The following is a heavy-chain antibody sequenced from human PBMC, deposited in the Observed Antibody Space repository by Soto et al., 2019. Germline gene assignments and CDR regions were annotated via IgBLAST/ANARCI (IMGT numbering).Heavy chain of an antibody. CDR3: ARHVTVTKQHFFYVDL. CDR2: ISYSGIT. D-gene: IGHD4-17*01. J-gene: IGHJ2*01. Sequence: QLQLQESDSGPVRPSETLSLTCSVSGDAITGNPFYCAWVRQSPGKGPEWIGSISYSGITPYKPSLKSRVTISTDTPKNPFSLKLTSVTAADKAVFYCARHVTVTKQHFFYVDLWGRGTLVTVSS. V-gene: IGHV4-39*01. CDR1: GDAITGNPFY.